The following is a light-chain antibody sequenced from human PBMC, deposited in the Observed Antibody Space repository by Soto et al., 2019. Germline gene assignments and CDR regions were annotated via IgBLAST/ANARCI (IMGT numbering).Light chain of an antibody. Sequence: QSALTQPPSASGSPGQSVTISCTGASSDIGGYNYVSWYQHHPGKAPKLMIYAVNKRPSGVPDRFSGSKSGNTASLTVSGLQAEDEVDYYCTSYTGSNNLVFGGGTKLTVL. CDR3: TSYTGSNNLV. CDR1: SSDIGGYNY. CDR2: AVN. V-gene: IGLV2-8*01. J-gene: IGLJ3*02.